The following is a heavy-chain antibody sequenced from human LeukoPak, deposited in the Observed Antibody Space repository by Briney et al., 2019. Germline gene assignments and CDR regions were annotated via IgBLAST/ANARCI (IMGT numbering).Heavy chain of an antibody. Sequence: GGSLRLSCAASGFTFSSYAMSWVRQAPGRGLEWASAISGSGGSTYYADSVKGWFTISRDNSKNTLYLQMNSLRAEDTAVYYCAKGDKRITMIVVVIPFDYWGQGTLVTVSS. CDR1: GFTFSSYA. D-gene: IGHD3-22*01. V-gene: IGHV3-23*01. CDR3: AKGDKRITMIVVVIPFDY. J-gene: IGHJ4*02. CDR2: ISGSGGST.